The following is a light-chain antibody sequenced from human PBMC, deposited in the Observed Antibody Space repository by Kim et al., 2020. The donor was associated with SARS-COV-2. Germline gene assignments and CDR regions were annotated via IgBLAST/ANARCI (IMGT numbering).Light chain of an antibody. CDR1: QSVFYSSNNKNY. Sequence: ATINCETSQSVFYSSNNKNYLTWYQQKPGQPPKLLIYWASTRESGVPDRFSGSGSGTDFTLTISSLQAEDVAVYYCQQYYNTPLTFGGGTKVDIK. V-gene: IGKV4-1*01. CDR2: WAS. CDR3: QQYYNTPLT. J-gene: IGKJ4*01.